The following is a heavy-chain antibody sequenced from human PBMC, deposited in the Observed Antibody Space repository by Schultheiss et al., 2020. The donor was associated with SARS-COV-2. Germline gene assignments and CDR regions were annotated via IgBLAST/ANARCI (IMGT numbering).Heavy chain of an antibody. CDR1: GGSISSYY. J-gene: IGHJ4*02. CDR2: INHSGST. V-gene: IGHV4-34*01. Sequence: SETLSLTCTVSGGSISSYYWSWIRQPPGKGLEWIGEINHSGSTNYNPSLKSRVTISVDTSKNQFSLKLSSVTAADTAVYYCAREVRGGADYWGQGTLVTVSS. D-gene: IGHD3-10*01. CDR3: AREVRGGADY.